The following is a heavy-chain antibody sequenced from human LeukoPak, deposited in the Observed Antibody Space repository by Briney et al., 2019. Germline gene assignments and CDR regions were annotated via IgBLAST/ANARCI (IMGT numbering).Heavy chain of an antibody. Sequence: SQTLSLTCAISGDSVSSNSAAWNWIRQSPSRGLEWLGRTYYRSKWYNDYAVSVKSRITINPDTSKNQFSLQLNSVTPEDTAVYYCARGLYYYDSSGFIYYFDFWGQGTLVTVSS. CDR1: GDSVSSNSAA. CDR3: ARGLYYYDSSGFIYYFDF. CDR2: TYYRSKWYN. J-gene: IGHJ4*02. D-gene: IGHD3-22*01. V-gene: IGHV6-1*01.